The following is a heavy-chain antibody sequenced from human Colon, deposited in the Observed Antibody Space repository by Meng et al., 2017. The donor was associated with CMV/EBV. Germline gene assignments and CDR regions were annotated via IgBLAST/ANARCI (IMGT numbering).Heavy chain of an antibody. CDR2: VFYIGKT. D-gene: IGHD1-14*01. V-gene: IGHV4-61*01. J-gene: IGHJ4*02. CDR3: ARDVVYPYYFDS. Sequence: LRLSCTVSGGPVNTGSSYWSWIRQSPGKGLEWIGHVFYIGKTNYNPSLKSRVSMSIDPSKNQFSLRLTSVTPADTALYYCARDVVYPYYFDSWGQGIPVTVSS. CDR1: GGPVNTGSSY.